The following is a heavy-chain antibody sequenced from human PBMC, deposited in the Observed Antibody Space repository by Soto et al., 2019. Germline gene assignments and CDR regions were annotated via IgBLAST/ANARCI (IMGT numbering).Heavy chain of an antibody. CDR1: GGTFSSYA. CDR2: IIPIFGTA. J-gene: IGHJ6*02. V-gene: IGHV1-69*01. D-gene: IGHD4-17*01. CDR3: ARGNGDPRQYYYYGMDV. Sequence: QVQLVQSGAEVKKPGSSVKVSCKASGGTFSSYAISWVRQAPGQGLEWMGGIIPIFGTANYAQKFQGRVTITADESTSTAYMELRSLRSEDTAVYYCARGNGDPRQYYYYGMDVWGQGTTVTVSS.